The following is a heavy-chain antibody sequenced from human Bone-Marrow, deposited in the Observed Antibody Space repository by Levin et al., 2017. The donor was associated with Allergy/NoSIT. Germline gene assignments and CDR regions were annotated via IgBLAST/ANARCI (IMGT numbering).Heavy chain of an antibody. CDR2: VYRDGSI. J-gene: IGHJ6*02. Sequence: GGSLRLSCAASEFSVSNNYMSWVRQAPGKGLEWVAVVYRDGSIFYADSVRGRFTISRDNSKNTLNLKMNSLRVEDAGTYYCARDHGGTSSGSYWLRGMDVWGQGTTVTVCS. D-gene: IGHD3-10*01. CDR3: ARDHGGTSSGSYWLRGMDV. CDR1: EFSVSNNY. V-gene: IGHV3-66*01.